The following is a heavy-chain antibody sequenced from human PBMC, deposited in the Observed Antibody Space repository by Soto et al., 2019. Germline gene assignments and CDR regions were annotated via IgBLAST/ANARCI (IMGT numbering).Heavy chain of an antibody. J-gene: IGHJ4*02. Sequence: VSCKASGGTFSSYAISWVRQAPGQGLEWMGGITPIFGTANYAQKFQGRVTITADESTSTAYMELSSLRSEDTAVYYCARTYDSSGYKRDPRFDYWGQGTLVTVSS. CDR1: GGTFSSYA. D-gene: IGHD3-22*01. CDR3: ARTYDSSGYKRDPRFDY. CDR2: ITPIFGTA. V-gene: IGHV1-69*01.